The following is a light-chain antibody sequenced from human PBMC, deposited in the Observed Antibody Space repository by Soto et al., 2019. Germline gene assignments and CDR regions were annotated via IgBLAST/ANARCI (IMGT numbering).Light chain of an antibody. Sequence: QSVLTQPPSASGSPGQSVTLSCTGTSSDVGAYNYVSWYQQHPGKAPKLMIYVVSKRPSGVPDRFSGSKSGNTASLTVSGLQAEDGADYYCSSYAGSDNLVFGGGTKLTVL. CDR1: SSDVGAYNY. CDR3: SSYAGSDNLV. V-gene: IGLV2-8*01. J-gene: IGLJ2*01. CDR2: VVS.